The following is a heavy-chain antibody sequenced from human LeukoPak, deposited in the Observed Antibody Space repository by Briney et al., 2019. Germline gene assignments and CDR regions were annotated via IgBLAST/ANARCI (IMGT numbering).Heavy chain of an antibody. Sequence: LETLSLTCAVYGGSFSGYYWSWIRQPPGKGLEWIGEINHSGSTNYSPSLKSRVTISVDTSKNQFSLKLSSVTAADTAVYYCARGRRGRYYDSSGYHFDYWGQGTLVTVSS. V-gene: IGHV4-34*01. CDR3: ARGRRGRYYDSSGYHFDY. J-gene: IGHJ4*02. CDR2: INHSGST. CDR1: GGSFSGYY. D-gene: IGHD3-22*01.